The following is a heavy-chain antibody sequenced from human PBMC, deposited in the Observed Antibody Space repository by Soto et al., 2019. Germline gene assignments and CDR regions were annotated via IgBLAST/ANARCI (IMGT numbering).Heavy chain of an antibody. CDR3: ARDLNKRYCSGGSCYSPALSYYYGMDV. J-gene: IGHJ6*02. D-gene: IGHD2-15*01. CDR1: GYTFTSYY. Sequence: GASVKVSCKASGYTFTSYYMHWVRQAPGQGLEWMGIINPSGGSTSYAQKFQGRVTITRDTSTSTVYMELSSLRSEDTAVYYCARDLNKRYCSGGSCYSPALSYYYGMDVWGQGTTVTVSS. V-gene: IGHV1-46*01. CDR2: INPSGGST.